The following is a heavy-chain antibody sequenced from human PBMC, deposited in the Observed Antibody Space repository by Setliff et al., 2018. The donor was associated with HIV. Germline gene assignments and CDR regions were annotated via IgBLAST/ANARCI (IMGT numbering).Heavy chain of an antibody. CDR1: GFSPTTGGMS. Sequence: SGPTLVNPTQTLTLTCTFSGFSPTTGGMSVTWLRQSPGKALEWLAHINWDDTKYYNSSLKTSLTISKDTSKNQVGLTMTNMDPVDTATYYCARTYKNDSSDYRFDFWGPGTLVTV. CDR3: ARTYKNDSSDYRFDF. D-gene: IGHD3-22*01. CDR2: INWDDTK. V-gene: IGHV2-70*13. J-gene: IGHJ4*02.